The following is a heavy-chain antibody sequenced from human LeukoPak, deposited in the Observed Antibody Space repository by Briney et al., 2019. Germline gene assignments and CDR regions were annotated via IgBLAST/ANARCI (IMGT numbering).Heavy chain of an antibody. CDR3: ARGSGYSSGWWGWYNWFDP. CDR2: INHSGST. D-gene: IGHD6-19*01. CDR1: GGSISSGGYY. Sequence: SQTLSLTCTVSGGSISSGGYYWSWIRQPPGKGLEWIGEINHSGSTNYNPSLKSRVTISVDTSKNQFSLKLSSVTAADTAVYYCARGSGYSSGWWGWYNWFDPWGQGTLVTVSS. J-gene: IGHJ5*02. V-gene: IGHV4-30-2*01.